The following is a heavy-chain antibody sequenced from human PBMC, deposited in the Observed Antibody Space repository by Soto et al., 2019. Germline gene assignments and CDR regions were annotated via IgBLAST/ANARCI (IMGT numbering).Heavy chain of an antibody. D-gene: IGHD5-12*01. Sequence: EVQLVEWGGDLVKPGRSLRLSCTGSGFNFGDYALTWLRQAPGKGLEWVGFIRSKRYGGTPEYAASVKGRFSISRDDSGSTAYLQMNSLKAEDTAVYYCTSLARNGYGPPFDYLGQGTLVTVSS. CDR1: GFNFGDYA. CDR3: TSLARNGYGPPFDY. CDR2: IRSKRYGGTP. V-gene: IGHV3-49*05. J-gene: IGHJ4*02.